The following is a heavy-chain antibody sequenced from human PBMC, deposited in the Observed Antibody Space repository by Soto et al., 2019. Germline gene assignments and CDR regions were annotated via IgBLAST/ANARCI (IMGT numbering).Heavy chain of an antibody. CDR3: ATSNKDYSSSLWTD. CDR1: GGSISTVDYW. J-gene: IGHJ4*02. D-gene: IGHD6-13*01. CDR2: IYDGGRT. V-gene: IGHV4-30-4*01. Sequence: SETLSLTCTVSGGSISTVDYWWSWIRQSPDMGLEWIGHIYDGGRTYNNPSLKSRVTISVDTSKNQFSLKLSSVTAADTAVYYCATSNKDYSSSLWTDWGQGSLVT.